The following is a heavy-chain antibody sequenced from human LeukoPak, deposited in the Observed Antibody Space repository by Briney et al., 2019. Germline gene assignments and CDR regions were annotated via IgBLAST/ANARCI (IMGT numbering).Heavy chain of an antibody. V-gene: IGHV4-39*01. J-gene: IGHJ6*02. CDR3: ARHILGHGMDV. CDR1: GGSIYSSSDY. D-gene: IGHD7-27*01. CDR2: VDYRGVS. Sequence: PSETLSLTCTVSGGSIYSSSDYRAWIRQSPGKGLESIGIVDYRGVSFYNPSLRSRVTIPVDTSTNQFSLKLTSVTAADTAVYYCARHILGHGMDVWGQGTTVTVSS.